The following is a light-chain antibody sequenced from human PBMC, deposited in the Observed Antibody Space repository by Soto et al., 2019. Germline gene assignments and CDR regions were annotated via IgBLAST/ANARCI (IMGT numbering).Light chain of an antibody. CDR1: QDIGSH. CDR2: AAS. V-gene: IGKV1-17*03. Sequence: IQMSQSPSARSASVGDKVTISCRASQDIGSHLAWFQQKPGKVPQRLIYAASSLQTGVPSRFSGSGSGTDFTLTINSLQPEDFATYYCLQHDSFPPTFGQGTRLEIK. CDR3: LQHDSFPPT. J-gene: IGKJ5*01.